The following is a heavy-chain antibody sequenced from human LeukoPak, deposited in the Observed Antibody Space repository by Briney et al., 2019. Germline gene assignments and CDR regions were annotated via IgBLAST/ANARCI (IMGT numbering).Heavy chain of an antibody. CDR1: GGSISSSTHY. D-gene: IGHD1/OR15-1a*01. CDR3: AREVARTVLDY. J-gene: IGHJ4*02. Sequence: PSETLSLTCTVSGGSISSSTHYWDWIRQSPGKGLEWIGSISYSGSTYYNPSLRIRVTISVDTSKNQFSLKLSSVTAADTAVYYCAREVARTVLDYWGQGTLVTVSS. V-gene: IGHV4-39*07. CDR2: ISYSGST.